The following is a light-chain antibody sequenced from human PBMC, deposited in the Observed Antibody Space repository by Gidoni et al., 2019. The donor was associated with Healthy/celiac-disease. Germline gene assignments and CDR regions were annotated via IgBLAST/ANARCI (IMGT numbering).Light chain of an antibody. CDR2: DAS. CDR1: QSVGSY. CDR3: RQRSNWRRIT. Sequence: EIVLTQSPATLSLSPGERATLSCRASQSVGSYLAWYQQKPGQAPRLLINDASNRTTSIPATMISGRAGANYSLLISSIMPDDYAVYYYRQRSNWRRITFGQGTRLEIK. J-gene: IGKJ5*01. V-gene: IGKV3-11*01.